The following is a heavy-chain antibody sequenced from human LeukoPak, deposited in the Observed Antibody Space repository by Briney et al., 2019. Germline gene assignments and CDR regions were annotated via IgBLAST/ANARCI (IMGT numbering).Heavy chain of an antibody. CDR2: LIPILGIA. Sequence: ASVEVFCNASGHTFSSYSISWVRQPPRQGLEWMGRLIPILGIANYAQKFEGRVTITGDKSTRTAYRELSSVSCEHTAVFYCARTASGLVYLGQGTMATV. CDR1: GHTFSSYS. D-gene: IGHD5-12*01. CDR3: ARTASGLVY. J-gene: IGHJ4*02. V-gene: IGHV1-69*02.